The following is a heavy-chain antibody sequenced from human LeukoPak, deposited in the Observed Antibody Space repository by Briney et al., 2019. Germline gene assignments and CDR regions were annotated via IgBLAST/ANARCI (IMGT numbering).Heavy chain of an antibody. D-gene: IGHD6-19*01. CDR1: GYTISSYW. V-gene: IGHV3-74*01. CDR2: ISSDGSTT. CDR3: VRLADPGH. J-gene: IGHJ4*02. Sequence: GESLKISCAASGYTISSYWMHWVRQAPGKGLVWVSRISSDGSTTTYADSVKGRFTISKDNAKNMVYLQMNSLRAGDTAVYHCVRLADPGHWGQGTLVTVSS.